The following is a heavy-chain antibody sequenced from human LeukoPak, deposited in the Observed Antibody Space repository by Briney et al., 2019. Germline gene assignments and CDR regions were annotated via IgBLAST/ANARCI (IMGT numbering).Heavy chain of an antibody. Sequence: PAQTLSLTCTVSGYSISNGYYWCCIRQPPGKRLECIGSINHSGSIYYNPSLKSRVTISVDTSKNQLSLKLSSVTAADTAVYYCARGTSSGWDPPAEYFQHWGQGTLVTVSS. CDR2: INHSGSI. CDR1: GYSISNGYY. CDR3: ARGTSSGWDPPAEYFQH. D-gene: IGHD6-19*01. V-gene: IGHV4-38-2*02. J-gene: IGHJ1*01.